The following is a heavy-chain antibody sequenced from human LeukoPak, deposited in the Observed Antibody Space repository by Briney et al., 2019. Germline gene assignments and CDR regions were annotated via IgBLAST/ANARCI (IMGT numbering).Heavy chain of an antibody. Sequence: GGSLRLLCAASGFTFSSYAMRWVRHAPGKGLEAVSAISGSGGSTYYAVSVKGRFTNSRDNSKNTLYLQMNSLRAEDTAVYYCAKRDQISSGYFAGWGQGALVTVCS. CDR3: AKRDQISSGYFAG. V-gene: IGHV3-23*01. D-gene: IGHD3-22*01. J-gene: IGHJ4*02. CDR1: GFTFSSYA. CDR2: ISGSGGST.